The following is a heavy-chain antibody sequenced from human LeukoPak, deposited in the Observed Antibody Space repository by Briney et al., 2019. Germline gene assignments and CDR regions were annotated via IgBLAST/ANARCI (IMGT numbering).Heavy chain of an antibody. CDR1: GSTFSSYW. CDR3: ALMTVTTTPADY. J-gene: IGHJ4*02. CDR2: INSDGSST. Sequence: PGGSLRLSCAASGSTFSSYWMHSVRQAPGKGLVWVSRINSDGSSTSYADSVKGRFTISRDNSKNTLYLQMNSLRAEDTAVYYCALMTVTTTPADYWGQGTLVTVSS. V-gene: IGHV3-74*01. D-gene: IGHD4-17*01.